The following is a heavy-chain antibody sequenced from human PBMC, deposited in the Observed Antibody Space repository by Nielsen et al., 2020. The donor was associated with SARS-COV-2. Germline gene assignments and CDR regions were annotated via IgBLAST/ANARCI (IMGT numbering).Heavy chain of an antibody. V-gene: IGHV3-23*01. CDR1: GFTFSSHA. Sequence: GGSLRLSCAASGFTFSSHAMTWVRQVAGKGLEWVSGISGNGDSTYYADSVKGRFTISRDNSNSTLYLQMNSLRAEDTAVYYCAKTPYYDILTGLSWFDPWGQGTLVTVSS. CDR2: ISGNGDST. J-gene: IGHJ5*02. CDR3: AKTPYYDILTGLSWFDP. D-gene: IGHD3-9*01.